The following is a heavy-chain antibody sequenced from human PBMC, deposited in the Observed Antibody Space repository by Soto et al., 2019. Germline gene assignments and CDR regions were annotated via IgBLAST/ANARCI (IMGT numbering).Heavy chain of an antibody. J-gene: IGHJ4*02. Sequence: ASVKVSCKASGYTFTSYYMHWVRQAPGQGLEWMGVSNPNGGRTSYAEKFQGRVTMTRDTSTSTVYLEMRSLRSQDTAVYFCTWDLGGLQEVVNYWGQGTRVTVSS. CDR1: GYTFTSYY. V-gene: IGHV1-46*01. D-gene: IGHD3-16*02. CDR2: SNPNGGRT. CDR3: TWDLGGLQEVVNY.